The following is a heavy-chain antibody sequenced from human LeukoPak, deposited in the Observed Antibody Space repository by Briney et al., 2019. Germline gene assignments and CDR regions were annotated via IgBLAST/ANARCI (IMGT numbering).Heavy chain of an antibody. Sequence: ESLKISCKGSGYTFTSYWIGWVRQMPGKGLEWMGIIYPGDSDTRYSPSFQGQVTISADKSISTAYLQWSSLKASDTAMYYCARGYCSSTSCYYMDVWGKGTTVTVSS. V-gene: IGHV5-51*01. J-gene: IGHJ6*03. CDR1: GYTFTSYW. CDR3: ARGYCSSTSCYYMDV. D-gene: IGHD2-2*01. CDR2: IYPGDSDT.